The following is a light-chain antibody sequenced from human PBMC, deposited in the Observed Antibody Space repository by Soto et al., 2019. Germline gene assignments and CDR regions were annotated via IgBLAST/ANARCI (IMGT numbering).Light chain of an antibody. J-gene: IGLJ2*01. CDR2: GNT. CDR3: LSFDSSLSVV. V-gene: IGLV1-40*01. Sequence: QSVLTQPPSVSGAPGQRVTISCTGSSSNIGAGYDVHWYQQLPGRAPKLLIYGNTTRPSGVPDRFSGYKSGTSASLAITGLQAEDEADYYCLSFDSSLSVVFGGGTKLTVL. CDR1: SSNIGAGYD.